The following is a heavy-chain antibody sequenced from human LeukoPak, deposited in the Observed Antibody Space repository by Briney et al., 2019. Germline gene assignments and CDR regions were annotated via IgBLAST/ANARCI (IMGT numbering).Heavy chain of an antibody. Sequence: SETLSLTCAVYGESFSGYYWSWIRQPPGKGLEWIGEINHSGSTNYNPSLKSRVTISVDTSKNQFSLKLSSVTAADTAVYYCARVLTAMVIWGQGTLVTVSS. D-gene: IGHD5-18*01. CDR1: GESFSGYY. J-gene: IGHJ4*02. CDR3: ARVLTAMVI. CDR2: INHSGST. V-gene: IGHV4-34*01.